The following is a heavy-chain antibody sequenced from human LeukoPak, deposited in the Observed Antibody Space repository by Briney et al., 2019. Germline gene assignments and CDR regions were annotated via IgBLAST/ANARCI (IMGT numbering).Heavy chain of an antibody. CDR2: IKQDGSEK. CDR3: ARDSRGAPTYYDFWSGYQYYYYGMDV. Sequence: GGSLRLSCAASGFTFSSYWMSWVRQAPGKGLEWVANIKQDGSEKYYVDSVKGRFAISRDNAKNSLYLQMNSLRAEDTAVYYCARDSRGAPTYYDFWSGYQYYYYGMDVWGQGTTVTVSS. J-gene: IGHJ6*02. D-gene: IGHD3-3*01. V-gene: IGHV3-7*01. CDR1: GFTFSSYW.